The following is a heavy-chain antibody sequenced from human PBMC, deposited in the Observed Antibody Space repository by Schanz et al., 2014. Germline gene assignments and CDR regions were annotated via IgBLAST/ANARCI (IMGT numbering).Heavy chain of an antibody. CDR1: GFIFSDHY. V-gene: IGHV3-11*01. CDR3: ARYGFRKFGVVYGLAV. CDR2: ISSGSSTI. D-gene: IGHD3-3*01. Sequence: QVQLVESGGGLVKPGGSLRLSCVVSGFIFSDHYMSWIRQAPGKGLEWISYISSGSSTIHYADSVKGRFTISRDNAKNSLFLQMNSLRAEDTAVYYCARYGFRKFGVVYGLAVWGQGTTVTVS. J-gene: IGHJ6*02.